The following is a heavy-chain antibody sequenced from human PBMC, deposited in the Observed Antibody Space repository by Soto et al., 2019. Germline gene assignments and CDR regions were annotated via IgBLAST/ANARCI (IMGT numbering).Heavy chain of an antibody. J-gene: IGHJ4*02. Sequence: QVQLVQSGAEMRKPGASVTVSCKASGYTFTSHGLTWVRQAPGQGLEWMGWISTFSSNTFYAQNLQDRVTLTADKSTNTVYLELRSLSSDDTAVYYCARGSFGSGTYLAYWGQGTLLLVSS. D-gene: IGHD3-10*01. V-gene: IGHV1-18*01. CDR3: ARGSFGSGTYLAY. CDR2: ISTFSSNT. CDR1: GYTFTSHG.